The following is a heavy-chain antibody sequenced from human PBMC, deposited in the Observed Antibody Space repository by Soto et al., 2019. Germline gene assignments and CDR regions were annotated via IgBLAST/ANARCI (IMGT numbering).Heavy chain of an antibody. CDR3: TRDASRDSSARGWFDP. V-gene: IGHV3-21*01. D-gene: IGHD6-13*01. CDR2: ISSNSAYI. CDR1: GFTFRSFT. Sequence: GGSLRLSXAASGFTFRSFTMNWVRQAPGKGLEWVSTISSNSAYIYYTDALRGRFTISRDNAKNSLHLQMSSLRAEDTAVYYCTRDASRDSSARGWFDPWGPGTLVTVSS. J-gene: IGHJ5*02.